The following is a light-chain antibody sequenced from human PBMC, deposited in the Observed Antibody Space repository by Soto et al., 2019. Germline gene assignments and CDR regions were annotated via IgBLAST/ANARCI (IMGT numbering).Light chain of an antibody. CDR2: GAS. J-gene: IGKJ1*01. CDR1: QIVSSHY. V-gene: IGKV3-20*01. Sequence: EIVLTQSPVTLSLSRGERATRSCRTSQIVSSHYLAWYHHKPGQAPRLLIYGASSRANGIPDRFSGSGSGTDFNLTISRLETEDFAVYYCQQYGSSGRTFGQGTKVDIK. CDR3: QQYGSSGRT.